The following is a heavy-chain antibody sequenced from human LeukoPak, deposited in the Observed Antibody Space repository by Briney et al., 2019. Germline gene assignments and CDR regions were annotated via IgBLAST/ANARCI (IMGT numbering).Heavy chain of an antibody. CDR1: GGSFSGYY. J-gene: IGHJ6*04. Sequence: SETLSLTCAVYGGSFSGYYWSWIRQPPGKGLEWIGEINHSGSTNYNPSLKSRVTISVDTSKNQFSLKLSSVTAADTAVYYCARGRSGSGSYYNDYDYYYGMDVWGKGTTVTVSS. CDR2: INHSGST. D-gene: IGHD3-10*01. CDR3: ARGRSGSGSYYNDYDYYYGMDV. V-gene: IGHV4-34*01.